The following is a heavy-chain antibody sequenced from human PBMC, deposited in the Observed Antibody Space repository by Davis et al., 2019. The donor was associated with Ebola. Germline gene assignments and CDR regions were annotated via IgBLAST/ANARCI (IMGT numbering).Heavy chain of an antibody. Sequence: PGGSLRLSCAASGFTFNSYGMHWVRQAPGKGLEWLAVISDEGRNKYYADSVEGRFTISRDNSKETLYLQVNSLRAEDTAVYYCAKDRCSSRRCQDFYYGMDVWGQGTTVTVSS. CDR1: GFTFNSYG. J-gene: IGHJ6*02. CDR2: ISDEGRNK. D-gene: IGHD2-2*01. V-gene: IGHV3-30*18. CDR3: AKDRCSSRRCQDFYYGMDV.